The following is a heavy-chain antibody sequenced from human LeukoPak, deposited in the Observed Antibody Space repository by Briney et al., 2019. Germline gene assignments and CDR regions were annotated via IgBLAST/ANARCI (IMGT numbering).Heavy chain of an antibody. CDR3: AKAFSQTTVVTTFDY. CDR2: ISWNSGNI. V-gene: IGHV3-9*01. CDR1: GFTFDDYA. D-gene: IGHD4-23*01. Sequence: GGSLRLSCAASGFTFDDYAMHWVRQAPGKGLEWVSGISWNSGNIGYADSVKGRFTISRDNAKNSLYLQMNSLRAEDTALYYCAKAFSQTTVVTTFDYWGQGTLVTVSS. J-gene: IGHJ4*02.